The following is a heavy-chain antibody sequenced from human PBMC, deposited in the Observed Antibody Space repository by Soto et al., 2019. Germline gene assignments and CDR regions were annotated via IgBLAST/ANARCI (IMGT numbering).Heavy chain of an antibody. Sequence: PGGSLRLSCAASGFTFSSYAMSWVRQAPGKGLEWVSAISGSGGSTYYADSVKGRFTISRDNSKNTLYLQMNSPRAEDTAIYYCANDAQTYKNYCSSTSCYYLSWGQGTLVTVSS. CDR1: GFTFSSYA. CDR2: ISGSGGST. V-gene: IGHV3-23*01. CDR3: ANDAQTYKNYCSSTSCYYLS. J-gene: IGHJ5*02. D-gene: IGHD2-2*01.